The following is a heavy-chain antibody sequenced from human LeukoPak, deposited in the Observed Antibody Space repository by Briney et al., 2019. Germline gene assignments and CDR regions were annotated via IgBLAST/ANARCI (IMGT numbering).Heavy chain of an antibody. CDR2: ISGSGGTT. D-gene: IGHD6-13*01. CDR3: AKELSRYFDY. CDR1: GFTFYTDA. Sequence: GGSLRLSCAASGFTFYTDAMSWVRQAPGKGLEWVSAISGSGGTTYYADSVKGRFTISRDNSKNTLYLQMNSLRAEDTAVHYCAKELSRYFDYWGQGTLVTVSS. J-gene: IGHJ4*02. V-gene: IGHV3-23*01.